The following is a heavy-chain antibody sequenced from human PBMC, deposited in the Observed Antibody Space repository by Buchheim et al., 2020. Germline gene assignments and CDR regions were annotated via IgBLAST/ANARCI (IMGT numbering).Heavy chain of an antibody. CDR2: ITTDGCTT. D-gene: IGHD3-10*01. J-gene: IGHJ6*02. CDR1: GFTFSSSW. Sequence: EVQLVESGGGLVQPGGSLRLSCVASGFTFSSSWMHWVRQAPGQGLVWVSRITTDGCTTSYADSVKGRFTISRDNAKNTLYLQMNSLRAEDTAVYFCARDLQRSGSGYYYAYYYGMDVWGQGTT. V-gene: IGHV3-74*01. CDR3: ARDLQRSGSGYYYAYYYGMDV.